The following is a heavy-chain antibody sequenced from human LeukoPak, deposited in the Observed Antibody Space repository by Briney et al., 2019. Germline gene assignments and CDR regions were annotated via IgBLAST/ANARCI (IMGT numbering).Heavy chain of an antibody. CDR1: GFSLSTSGLW. J-gene: IGHJ4*02. CDR3: ARTQIDSSFDY. D-gene: IGHD3-22*01. CDR2: IDWDDDK. Sequence: SGPAPVKPTQTLTLTCTFSGFSLSTSGLWVSWIRQPPRKALEWLARIDWDDDKYYSTSLKTRLTISKDTYKNQVVLTMTNMDPVDTATYYCARTQIDSSFDYWGQGTLVTVSS. V-gene: IGHV2-70*11.